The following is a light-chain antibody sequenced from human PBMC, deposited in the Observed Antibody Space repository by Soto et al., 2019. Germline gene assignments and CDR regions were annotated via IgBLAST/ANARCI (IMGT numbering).Light chain of an antibody. V-gene: IGLV2-8*01. J-gene: IGLJ1*01. CDR3: SSYAGSSNV. Sequence: QSALTQPPSASGSPGQSVAISCTGTSSDVGGYNSVSWYQQHPGKAPKLMIYEVNKPPSGVPDRFSGSKSGNTASLTVSGLQAEDEADYYCSSYAGSSNVFGTGTKVTVL. CDR2: EVN. CDR1: SSDVGGYNS.